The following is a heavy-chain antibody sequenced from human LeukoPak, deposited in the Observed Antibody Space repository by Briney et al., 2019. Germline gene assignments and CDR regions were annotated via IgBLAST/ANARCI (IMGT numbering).Heavy chain of an antibody. D-gene: IGHD6-6*01. CDR2: VRSKANSYAT. V-gene: IGHV3-73*01. CDR3: TTGLVY. CDR1: GFNFSGSA. J-gene: IGHJ4*02. Sequence: TGGSLRLSCAASGFNFSGSAMHWVRQASGKGLEWVGRVRSKANSYATAFAASVKGRFTISRDNSKNMAYLQMNSLKTEDTAVYYCTTGLVYWGQGTLVTVSS.